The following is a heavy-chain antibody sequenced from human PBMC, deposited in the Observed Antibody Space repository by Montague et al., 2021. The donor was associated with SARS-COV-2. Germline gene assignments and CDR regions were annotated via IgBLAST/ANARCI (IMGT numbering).Heavy chain of an antibody. CDR3: ARLGRQQLVRLSGMDV. Sequence: SETLSLTCTVSGGSISSNSYYWGRMRQPPGQGLEWIGCINYSASTYYNLYLQSPVTISVDKSKNQFTLKLSSATAAVTAEYYGARLGRQQLVRLSGMDVWGQGTTVTVSS. D-gene: IGHD6-13*01. CDR2: INYSAST. J-gene: IGHJ6*02. CDR1: GGSISSNSYY. V-gene: IGHV4-39*06.